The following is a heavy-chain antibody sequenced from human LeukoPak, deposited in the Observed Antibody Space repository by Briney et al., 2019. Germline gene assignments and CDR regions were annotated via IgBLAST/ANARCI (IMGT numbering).Heavy chain of an antibody. J-gene: IGHJ4*02. CDR3: MSTSNWGSVIFDY. Sequence: ASVKVSCKASGYTFTSYDIHWVRQATGQGLEWMGWMDTNSDNTVSAQKFQGRVTMTRDTSISTAYMELRSLRSEDTAVYYCMSTSNWGSVIFDYWGQGTPVIVSS. D-gene: IGHD7-27*01. V-gene: IGHV1-8*01. CDR1: GYTFTSYD. CDR2: MDTNSDNT.